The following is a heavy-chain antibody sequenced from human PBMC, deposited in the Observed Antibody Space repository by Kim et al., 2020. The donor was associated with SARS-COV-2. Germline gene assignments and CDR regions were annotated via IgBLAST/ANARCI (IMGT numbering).Heavy chain of an antibody. J-gene: IGHJ3*01. V-gene: IGHV3-11*03. Sequence: SVKGRFTILRGNTKNSLYLQMNSLRAEDTAVYYCARTASQYYYDSRGALDVWGQGTLVTVSS. CDR3: ARTASQYYYDSRGALDV. D-gene: IGHD3-22*01.